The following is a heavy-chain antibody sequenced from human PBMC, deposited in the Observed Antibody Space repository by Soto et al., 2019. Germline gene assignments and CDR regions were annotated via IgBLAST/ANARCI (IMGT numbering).Heavy chain of an antibody. J-gene: IGHJ6*02. CDR2: ISYDGSNK. Sequence: PGGSLRLSCAASGFTFSSYAMHWVRQAPGKGLGWVAVISYDGSNKYYADSVKGRFTISRDNSKNTLYLQMNSLRAEDTAVYYCASGGITIFGVVIILDYYYGMDVWGQGTTVTVSS. CDR1: GFTFSSYA. V-gene: IGHV3-30-3*01. D-gene: IGHD3-3*01. CDR3: ASGGITIFGVVIILDYYYGMDV.